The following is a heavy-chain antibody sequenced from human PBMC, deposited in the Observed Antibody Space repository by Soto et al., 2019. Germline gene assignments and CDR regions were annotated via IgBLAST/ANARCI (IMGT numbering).Heavy chain of an antibody. Sequence: SETLSLTSAVYGGSFNGYYWSWIRQPPGKGLEWIWEINHSGSTNYNPSLKSRVTISVDTSKNQFSLKLSSVTAADTAVYYCARAQVTMVRGGVNWFDPWGQGTLVTVS. J-gene: IGHJ5*02. V-gene: IGHV4-34*01. CDR1: GGSFNGYY. CDR2: INHSGST. D-gene: IGHD3-10*01. CDR3: ARAQVTMVRGGVNWFDP.